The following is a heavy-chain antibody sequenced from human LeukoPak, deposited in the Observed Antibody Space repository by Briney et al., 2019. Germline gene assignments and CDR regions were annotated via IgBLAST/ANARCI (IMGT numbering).Heavy chain of an antibody. D-gene: IGHD1-26*01. J-gene: IGHJ4*02. CDR3: ARSRDPDSGSPDYY. CDR1: GGTFSSYA. Sequence: SVKVSCKASGGTFSSYAISWVRQAPGQGLEWMGGIIPIFGTANYAQKFQGRVTITTDESTSTAYMELGSLRSEDTAVYYCARSRDPDSGSPDYYWGQGTLVTVSS. V-gene: IGHV1-69*05. CDR2: IIPIFGTA.